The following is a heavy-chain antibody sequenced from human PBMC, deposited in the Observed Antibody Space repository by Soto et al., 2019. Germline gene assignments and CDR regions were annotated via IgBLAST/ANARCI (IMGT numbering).Heavy chain of an antibody. CDR2: ISSNGGST. D-gene: IGHD2-15*01. CDR1: GFTFSSYA. J-gene: IGHJ4*02. CDR3: VKAPSSVAATHRSYFDY. V-gene: IGHV3-64D*08. Sequence: PGGSLRLSCSASGFTFSSYAMHWVRQAPGKGLEYVSAISSNGGSTYYADSVKGRFTISRDNSKNTLYLQMSSLRAEDTAVYYCVKAPSSVAATHRSYFDYWGRGTLVTVSS.